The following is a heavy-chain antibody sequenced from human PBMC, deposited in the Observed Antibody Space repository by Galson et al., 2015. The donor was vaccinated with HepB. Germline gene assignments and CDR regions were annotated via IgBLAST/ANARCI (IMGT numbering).Heavy chain of an antibody. Sequence: SETLSLTCTVSGGSISSSSYYWGWIRQPPGKGLEWIGSIYYSGSTYYNPSLKSRVTISVDTSKNQFSLKLSSVTAADTAVYYCARLLEDSTGDYWGQGTLVTVSS. J-gene: IGHJ4*02. CDR2: IYYSGST. CDR3: ARLLEDSTGDY. CDR1: GGSISSSSYY. V-gene: IGHV4-39*01. D-gene: IGHD2-2*01.